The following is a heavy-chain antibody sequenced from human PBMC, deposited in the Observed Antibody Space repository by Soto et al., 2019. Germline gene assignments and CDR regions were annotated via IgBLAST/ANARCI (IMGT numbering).Heavy chain of an antibody. CDR2: IAGTSYYT. D-gene: IGHD1-26*01. CDR3: ARAKSSGRDDAFDI. V-gene: IGHV3-11*05. Sequence: QVQLVESGGGLVEPGGSLRLSCGASGFTFSDYYMTWIRQAPGKGLELVSYIAGTSYYTNYADSVKGRFIIFRDNAKSSLYLQMKSLRAEDTAVYYCARAKSSGRDDAFDIWGQGTVVTVSS. J-gene: IGHJ3*02. CDR1: GFTFSDYY.